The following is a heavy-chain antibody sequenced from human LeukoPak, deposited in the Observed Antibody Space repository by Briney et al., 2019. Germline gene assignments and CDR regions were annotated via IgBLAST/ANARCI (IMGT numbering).Heavy chain of an antibody. V-gene: IGHV3-74*01. Sequence: PGGSLRLSCTASGFTFSSYWMHWVRQTPGKGLVWVSRIITDGTSTIYADSVKGRFTISRDNAKNTLYLQMNSLRAEDTAVYYCARDPVDYGDYSTFDYWGQGTLVTVSS. CDR3: ARDPVDYGDYSTFDY. CDR2: IITDGTST. D-gene: IGHD4-17*01. J-gene: IGHJ4*02. CDR1: GFTFSSYW.